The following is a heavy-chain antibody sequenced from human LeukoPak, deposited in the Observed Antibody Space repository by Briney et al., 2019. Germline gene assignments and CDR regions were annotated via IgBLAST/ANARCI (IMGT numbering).Heavy chain of an antibody. CDR3: AKDSWDTGSRR. Sequence: GGSLRLSCAASGFTVSSNYMSWVRQAPGKGLEWVSIIYSGGSTYYADSVKGRFTISRDNSRNTLFLQMNSLRVEDTAVYYCAKDSWDTGSRRWGQGTLVTVSS. V-gene: IGHV3-66*01. CDR1: GFTVSSNY. D-gene: IGHD1-26*01. CDR2: IYSGGST. J-gene: IGHJ4*02.